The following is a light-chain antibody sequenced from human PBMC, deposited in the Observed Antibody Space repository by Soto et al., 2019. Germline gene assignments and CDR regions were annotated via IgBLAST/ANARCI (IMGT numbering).Light chain of an antibody. J-gene: IGKJ2*03. Sequence: AIRLTQSPSSLTASTGDRVTITCRASQSVSTYLAWYQQKSGKAPKLLVYAASTLQSGAPSRFSGSGSGTDFSLTISCLQSEDFATYYCQHYYTYPYSFGQGTKLESK. CDR1: QSVSTY. CDR2: AAS. V-gene: IGKV1-8*01. CDR3: QHYYTYPYS.